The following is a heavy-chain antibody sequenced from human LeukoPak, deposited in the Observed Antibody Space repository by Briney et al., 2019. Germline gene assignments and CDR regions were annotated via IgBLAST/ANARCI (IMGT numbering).Heavy chain of an antibody. J-gene: IGHJ4*02. V-gene: IGHV4-34*01. Sequence: SETLSLTCAVYGGSFSGYYRSWIRQPPGKGLEWIGEINHSGSTNYNPPLKSRVTISVDTSKNQFSLKLSSVTAADTAVYYCARVGYSYGYYGYWGQGTLVTVSS. CDR3: ARVGYSYGYYGY. CDR1: GGSFSGYY. CDR2: INHSGST. D-gene: IGHD5-18*01.